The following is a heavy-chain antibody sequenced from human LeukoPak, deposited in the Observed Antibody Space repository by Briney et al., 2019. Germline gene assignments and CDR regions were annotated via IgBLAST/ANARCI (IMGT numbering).Heavy chain of an antibody. Sequence: GGSLRLSCAASGFTFSSYSMNWVRQAPGKGLEWVSSISSSSSYIYYADSVKGRFTISRDNAKNSLYLQMNSLRAEDTAVYYCARAALVVRGVPDNWFDPWGQGTLVTVSS. CDR1: GFTFSSYS. CDR3: ARAALVVRGVPDNWFDP. D-gene: IGHD3-10*01. J-gene: IGHJ5*02. V-gene: IGHV3-21*01. CDR2: ISSSSSYI.